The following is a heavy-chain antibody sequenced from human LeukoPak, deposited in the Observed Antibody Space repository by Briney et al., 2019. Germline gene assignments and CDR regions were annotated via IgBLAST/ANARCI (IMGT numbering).Heavy chain of an antibody. V-gene: IGHV4-31*03. CDR2: IYYSGST. J-gene: IGHJ5*02. CDR3: ARDSSGYYPNWFDP. Sequence: TLSLTCTVSGGSISSGGYYWSWIRQHPGKGLEWIGYIYYSGSTYYNPSLKSRVTISVDTSKNQFSLKLSSVTAADTAVYYCARDSSGYYPNWFDPWGQGTLVTVSS. D-gene: IGHD3-22*01. CDR1: GGSISSGGYY.